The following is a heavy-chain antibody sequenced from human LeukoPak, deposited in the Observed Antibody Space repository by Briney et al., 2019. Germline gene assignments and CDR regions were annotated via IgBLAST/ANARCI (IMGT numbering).Heavy chain of an antibody. CDR1: GGSISSYY. V-gene: IGHV4-59*01. J-gene: IGHJ4*02. CDR2: IYYSGST. D-gene: IGHD2-21*01. CDR3: ARGVVIAPQTFDY. Sequence: SETLSLTCTVSGGSISSYYWSWIRQPPGKGLEWIGYIYYSGSTNYNPSLKSRVTISVDTSKNHFSLKLSSVTAADTAVYYCARGVVIAPQTFDYWGQGTLVTVSS.